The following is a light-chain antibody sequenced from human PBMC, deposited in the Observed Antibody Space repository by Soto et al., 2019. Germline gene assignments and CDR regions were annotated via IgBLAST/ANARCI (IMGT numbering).Light chain of an antibody. CDR1: SSDVGSYNL. Sequence: QSALTQPASVSGSPGQSITISCTGTSSDVGSYNLVSWYQQHPGKAPKLMIYEGGKRPSGVSNRFSGSKSGNTASLTISGLQAEDEADYYCCSYAGSSTFAYVFGTGTKLTVL. CDR2: EGG. CDR3: CSYAGSSTFAYV. J-gene: IGLJ1*01. V-gene: IGLV2-23*03.